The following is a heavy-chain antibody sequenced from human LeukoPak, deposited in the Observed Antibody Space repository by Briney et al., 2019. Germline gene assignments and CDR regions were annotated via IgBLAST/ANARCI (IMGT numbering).Heavy chain of an antibody. CDR1: GGSISSYY. CDR2: IYYSGNT. J-gene: IGHJ6*02. CDR3: AKFYYYYDLDV. V-gene: IGHV4-59*01. Sequence: SATLSLTCTVSGGSISSYYWSWIRQPPGKGLEWIGYIYYSGNTNYNPSLKSRVTISVDTSKNQFSLKLNSVTAADTAVYYCAKFYYYYDLDVWGQGTTVSVSS.